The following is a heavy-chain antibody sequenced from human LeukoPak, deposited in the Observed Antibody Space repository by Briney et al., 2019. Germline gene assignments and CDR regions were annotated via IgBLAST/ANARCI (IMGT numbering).Heavy chain of an antibody. CDR3: AKEHPLTGQFDY. CDR1: GFTFGDYA. Sequence: GRSLRLSCTATGFTFGDYAMSWVRQAPAKGLGWVSAISGSSGSTYYAYSVKDRFTISRDNSKTTLYLQMNSLRAEDTAVYYCAKEHPLTGQFDYWGQGTLVTVSS. J-gene: IGHJ4*02. D-gene: IGHD7-27*01. V-gene: IGHV3-23*01. CDR2: ISGSSGST.